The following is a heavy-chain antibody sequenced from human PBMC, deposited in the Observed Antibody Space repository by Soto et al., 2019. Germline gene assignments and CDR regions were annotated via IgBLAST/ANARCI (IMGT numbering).Heavy chain of an antibody. CDR2: IYHSGST. D-gene: IGHD3-10*01. CDR3: ARRWGEGRVDY. CDR1: GASISSSNW. Sequence: QMQLQESGPGLVKPSGTLSLTCAVSGASISSSNWWGWVRQPPGKGLEWIGEIYHSGSTNYNPSLKSRVTISVDKSRNQFSLKLGAVTAADSAVYYCARRWGEGRVDYWGQGTLVTVSS. V-gene: IGHV4-4*02. J-gene: IGHJ4*02.